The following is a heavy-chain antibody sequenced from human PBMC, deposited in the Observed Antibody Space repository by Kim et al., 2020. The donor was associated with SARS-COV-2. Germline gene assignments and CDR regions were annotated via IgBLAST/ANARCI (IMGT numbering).Heavy chain of an antibody. CDR2: ISGDGGST. CDR1: GFTFDDYA. J-gene: IGHJ6*02. D-gene: IGHD3-3*01. V-gene: IGHV3-43*02. CDR3: AKDIAQGGGIDFWSALQYYYYGMDV. Sequence: GGSLRLSCAASGFTFDDYAMHWVRQAPGKGLEWVSLISGDGGSTYYADSVKGRFTISRDNSKNSLYLQMNSLRTEDTALYYCAKDIAQGGGIDFWSALQYYYYGMDVWGQGTTVTVSS.